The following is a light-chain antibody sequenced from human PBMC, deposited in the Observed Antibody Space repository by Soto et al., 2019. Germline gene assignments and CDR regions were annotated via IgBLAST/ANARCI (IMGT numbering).Light chain of an antibody. V-gene: IGKV1-9*01. CDR2: SVA. CDR1: QDISSY. J-gene: IGKJ4*01. Sequence: DIQLTQSPAFLSASVGDKVTITCRASQDISSYLAWYQQKPGKAPNLLVYSVATLQSGVTSRFSGSGSGTEFTLTISDLQPEDFATYFCQQIKSYPVTFGGGTKVEIK. CDR3: QQIKSYPVT.